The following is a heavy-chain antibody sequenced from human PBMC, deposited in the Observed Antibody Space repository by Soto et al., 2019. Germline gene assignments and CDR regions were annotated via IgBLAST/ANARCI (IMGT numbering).Heavy chain of an antibody. Sequence: PSETLSLTCVVSGGSLSDYFWSWIRQPPGMALEWIGEINHLGSINYNPSLKSRVTMSVDTSKNQFSLTLNSVSAADTPTYHGARGGIAHCGYFHYMEVWHRRTTVTVS. CDR2: INHLGSI. J-gene: IGHJ6*03. CDR3: ARGGIAHCGYFHYMEV. D-gene: IGHD6-13*01. V-gene: IGHV4-34*01. CDR1: GGSLSDYF.